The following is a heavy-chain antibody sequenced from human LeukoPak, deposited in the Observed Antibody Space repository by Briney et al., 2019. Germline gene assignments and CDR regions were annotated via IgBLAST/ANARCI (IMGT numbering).Heavy chain of an antibody. D-gene: IGHD6-13*01. CDR2: INHSGST. Sequence: SETLSLTCAVYGGSFSGYYWSWIRQLRGKGLERIGEINHSGSTNYNPSLKSRVTISVDTSKNQFSLKLSSVTAADTAVYYCARGPGYSSSWYWYYYYYYMDVWGKGTTVTVSS. CDR3: ARGPGYSSSWYWYYYYYYMDV. CDR1: GGSFSGYY. V-gene: IGHV4-34*01. J-gene: IGHJ6*03.